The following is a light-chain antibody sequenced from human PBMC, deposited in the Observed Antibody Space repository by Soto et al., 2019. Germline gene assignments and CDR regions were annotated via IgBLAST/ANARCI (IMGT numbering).Light chain of an antibody. Sequence: DIFLPQSPGTLSVSPGERVTLSCRASQRVNSNYLAWYQQEPGQAPRLLIYGASNRATGIPDKFSGSGSGTDFTLTISSLEPGDFAVYYCHQYGSSPRTFGQGTKVDIK. CDR3: HQYGSSPRT. V-gene: IGKV3-20*01. J-gene: IGKJ1*01. CDR2: GAS. CDR1: QRVNSNY.